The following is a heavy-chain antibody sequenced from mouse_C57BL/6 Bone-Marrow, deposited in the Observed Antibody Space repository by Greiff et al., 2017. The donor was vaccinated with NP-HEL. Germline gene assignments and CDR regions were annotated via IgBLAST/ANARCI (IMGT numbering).Heavy chain of an antibody. V-gene: IGHV1-50*01. J-gene: IGHJ1*03. CDR2: IDPSDSYT. D-gene: IGHD1-1*01. CDR3: ARSEYGSRYWYFDV. CDR1: GYTFTSYW. Sequence: QVQLQQPGAELVKPGASVKLSCKASGYTFTSYWMQWVKQRPGQGLEWIGEIDPSDSYTNYNQKFKGKATLTVDTSSSTAYMQLSSLTSEDSAVYYCARSEYGSRYWYFDVWGTGNTVTVSS.